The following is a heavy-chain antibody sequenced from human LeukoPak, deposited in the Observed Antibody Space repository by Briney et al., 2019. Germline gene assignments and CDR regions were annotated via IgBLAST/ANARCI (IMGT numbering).Heavy chain of an antibody. D-gene: IGHD1-7*01. CDR3: ARRLTGTNNFDY. V-gene: IGHV3-23*01. CDR1: GFTFSSSV. CDR2: ISASGSST. Sequence: GGSLRLSCAASGFTFSSSVMSWVRQAPGKGLEWVSSISASGSSTYNADSVKGRFTISRDNSKNTLYLQMDSLRAEDTAVYYCARRLTGTNNFDYWGQGTLVTVSS. J-gene: IGHJ4*02.